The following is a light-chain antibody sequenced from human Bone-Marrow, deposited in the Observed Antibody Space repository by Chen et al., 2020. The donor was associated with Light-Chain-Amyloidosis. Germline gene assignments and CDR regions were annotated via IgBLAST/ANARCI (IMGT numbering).Light chain of an antibody. V-gene: IGLV3-21*02. J-gene: IGLJ3*02. CDR1: NIGSTS. CDR2: DDS. CDR3: QVWDRSSDRPV. Sequence: SYVLTQPSPVSVAPGQKATNACGGNNIGSTSVHWYQQTPGQAPLLVVYDDSDRPSGIPERLSGSNSGNTATLTISRVEAGDEADYYCQVWDRSSDRPVFGGGTKLTVL.